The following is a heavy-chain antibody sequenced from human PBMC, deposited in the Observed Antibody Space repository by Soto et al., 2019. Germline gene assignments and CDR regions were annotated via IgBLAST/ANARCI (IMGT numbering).Heavy chain of an antibody. CDR3: AREGYYSGSGSYSPPRYYGMDV. CDR2: ISAYNDYT. CDR1: GYTFISYG. V-gene: IGHV1-18*01. Sequence: QVQLVQSGAEVKKPGSSVKVSCKASGYTFISYGISWVRQAPGKGLEWMGWISAYNDYTNYAQKLQGRVTMTTDTSTRIAYLELRSLRSEDTAVYYCAREGYYSGSGSYSPPRYYGMDVW. J-gene: IGHJ6*01. D-gene: IGHD3-10*01.